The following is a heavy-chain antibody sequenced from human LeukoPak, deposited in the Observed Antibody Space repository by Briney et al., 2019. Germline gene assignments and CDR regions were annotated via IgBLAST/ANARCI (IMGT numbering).Heavy chain of an antibody. CDR1: GFTFSSYG. J-gene: IGHJ4*02. V-gene: IGHV3-30*18. CDR3: AKDGYSGYQYFDY. CDR2: ISYDGSNK. D-gene: IGHD5-12*01. Sequence: GRSLRLSCAASGFTFSSYGIHWVRQAPGKGLEWVAVISYDGSNKYYADSVKGRFTISRDNSKNTLYLQMNSLRAEDTAVYYCAKDGYSGYQYFDYWGQGTLVTVSS.